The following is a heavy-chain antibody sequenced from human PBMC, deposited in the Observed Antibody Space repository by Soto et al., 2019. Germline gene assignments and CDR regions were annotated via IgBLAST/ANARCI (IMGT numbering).Heavy chain of an antibody. Sequence: PGGSLRLSCAASGFTFSSYSMNWVRQAPGKGLEWVSSISSSSSYIYYADSVKGRFTISRDNAKNSLYLQMNSLRAEDTAVYYCARWDGDYGDYYYYGMDVWGQGTTVTVSS. D-gene: IGHD4-17*01. CDR1: GFTFSSYS. CDR2: ISSSSSYI. CDR3: ARWDGDYGDYYYYGMDV. V-gene: IGHV3-21*01. J-gene: IGHJ6*02.